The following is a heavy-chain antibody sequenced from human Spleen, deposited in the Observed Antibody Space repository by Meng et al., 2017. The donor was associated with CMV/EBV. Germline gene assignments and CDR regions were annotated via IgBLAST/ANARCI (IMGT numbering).Heavy chain of an antibody. CDR1: GFNFRIYW. Sequence: GGSLRLSCAASGFNFRIYWMNWIRQAPGKGLEWVSAISGGAGSTYYADSVKGRFTISRDNSKNTLSLQMNSLRAEDTAVYYCAKGGPFVAFDIWGQGTMVTVSS. J-gene: IGHJ3*02. CDR2: ISGGAGST. V-gene: IGHV3-23*01. CDR3: AKGGPFVAFDI. D-gene: IGHD3-10*01.